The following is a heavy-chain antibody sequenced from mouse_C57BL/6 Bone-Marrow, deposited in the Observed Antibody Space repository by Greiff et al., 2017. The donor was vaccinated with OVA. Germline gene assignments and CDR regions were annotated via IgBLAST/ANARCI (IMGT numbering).Heavy chain of an antibody. J-gene: IGHJ4*01. CDR1: GFSLTSYA. CDR3: ASHYYGSSYAMDY. Sequence: VQLQESGPGLVAPSQSLSITCTVSGFSLTSYAISWVRQPPGKGLEWLGVIWTGGGTNYNSALKSRLSISKDNSKSQVFLKMNSLQTDDTARYYCASHYYGSSYAMDYWGQGTSVTVSS. V-gene: IGHV2-9-1*01. CDR2: IWTGGGT. D-gene: IGHD1-1*01.